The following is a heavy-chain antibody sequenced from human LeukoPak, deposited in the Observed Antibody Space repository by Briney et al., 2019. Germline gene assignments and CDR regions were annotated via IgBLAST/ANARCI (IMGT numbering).Heavy chain of an antibody. CDR3: AKDLEGNYYENYDAFDI. V-gene: IGHV3-23*01. Sequence: GGSLRLSCAASGFTFSSFAMTWVRQAPGKGLEWVSAISGSGGSTYFADSVKGRFTISRDNSKNTLYLQMNSLRAEDTAVYYCAKDLEGNYYENYDAFDIWGQGTMVTVSS. J-gene: IGHJ3*02. CDR1: GFTFSSFA. D-gene: IGHD1-26*01. CDR2: ISGSGGST.